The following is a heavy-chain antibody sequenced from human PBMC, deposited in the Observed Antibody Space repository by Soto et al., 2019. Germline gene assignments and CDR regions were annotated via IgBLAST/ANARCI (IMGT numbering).Heavy chain of an antibody. V-gene: IGHV4-61*01. Sequence: KTSETLSLTCTVAGGSVSNDNFYWSWSRQPPGKGLEWIGYVHSSGITNYNPSLKRRVTISVDTSRNQFSLRLSSVTAADTAVYYCARGLTMGQLPSHFDHWGQGTLVTVSS. D-gene: IGHD3-16*01. CDR3: ARGLTMGQLPSHFDH. CDR1: GGSVSNDNFY. CDR2: VHSSGIT. J-gene: IGHJ5*02.